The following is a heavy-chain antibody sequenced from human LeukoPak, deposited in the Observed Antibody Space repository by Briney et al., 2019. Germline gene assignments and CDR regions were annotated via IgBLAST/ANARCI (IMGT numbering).Heavy chain of an antibody. CDR3: AKDSDIAVAGSDDALDV. J-gene: IGHJ3*01. V-gene: IGHV3-30*18. CDR2: ISFDGSIE. D-gene: IGHD6-19*01. Sequence: PGKSLRLSCAASGFTFSSYGMHWVRQTPGKGLEWVALISFDGSIEYYADSVKGRFTISRDNFKNTLFLQMNSLRPEDTAVYYCAKDSDIAVAGSDDALDVWGQGTMVTVSS. CDR1: GFTFSSYG.